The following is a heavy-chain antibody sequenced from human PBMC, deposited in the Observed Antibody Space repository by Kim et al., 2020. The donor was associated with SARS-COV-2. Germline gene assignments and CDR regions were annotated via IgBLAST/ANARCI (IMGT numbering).Heavy chain of an antibody. J-gene: IGHJ4*02. CDR2: IIPIFGTA. D-gene: IGHD5-12*01. Sequence: SVKVSCKASGGTFSSYAISWVRQAPGQGLEWMGGIIPIFGTANYAQKFQGRVTITADESTSTAYMELSSLRSEDTAVYYCARPRGYSGYEFDYWGQGTLVTVAS. V-gene: IGHV1-69*13. CDR1: GGTFSSYA. CDR3: ARPRGYSGYEFDY.